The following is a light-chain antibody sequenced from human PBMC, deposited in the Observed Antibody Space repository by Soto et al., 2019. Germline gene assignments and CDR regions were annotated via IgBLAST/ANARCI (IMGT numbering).Light chain of an antibody. CDR1: ESVRSK. CDR2: GSS. Sequence: DIVMTQSPATLSVSPGEGVTLSCRASESVRSKVAWYQQKPGQAPRLLIYGSSTRATGIPDRFRGSGSGTEYTLTISSLQSEDFAVYYCQQYNSWPPITFGQGTRLEI. CDR3: QQYNSWPPIT. V-gene: IGKV3-15*01. J-gene: IGKJ5*01.